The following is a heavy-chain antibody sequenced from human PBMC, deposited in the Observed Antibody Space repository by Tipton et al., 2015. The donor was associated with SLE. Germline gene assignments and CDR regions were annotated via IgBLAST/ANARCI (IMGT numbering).Heavy chain of an antibody. CDR1: GFTFSNFW. V-gene: IGHV3-7*04. CDR2: IKQDGSEK. Sequence: VQLVQSGGGLVQPGESLRLSCVVSGFTFSNFWMSWVRQAPGKGLEWVANIKQDGSEKNYLDSVKGRFTISRDNAKNSLSLQMSSLRAEDTAVYYCTGETYYFDYWGHGTLVTVSS. D-gene: IGHD2-21*01. J-gene: IGHJ4*01. CDR3: TGETYYFDY.